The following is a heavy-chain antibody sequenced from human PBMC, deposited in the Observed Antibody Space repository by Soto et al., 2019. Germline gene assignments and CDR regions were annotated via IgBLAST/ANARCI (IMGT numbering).Heavy chain of an antibody. CDR3: ARDGYHYVMDL. Sequence: EAQLVESGGGLVQPGGSLRLSCAASGFPFSGYWMSWVRHTPGKGLEWVANTNQDGSGKYYMDSVKGRFTISRDNTENSLDLQMNSLGDDDTGVYYCARDGYHYVMDLWGQGTTVTVSS. CDR2: TNQDGSGK. V-gene: IGHV3-7*04. J-gene: IGHJ6*02. CDR1: GFPFSGYW.